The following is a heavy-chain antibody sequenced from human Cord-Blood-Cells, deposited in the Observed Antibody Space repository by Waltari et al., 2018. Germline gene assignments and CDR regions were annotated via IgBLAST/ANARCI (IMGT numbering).Heavy chain of an antibody. CDR2: IYYSGST. CDR3: ARHVRSYYYYYYMDV. V-gene: IGHV4-39*01. D-gene: IGHD1-26*01. Sequence: GWIRQPPGKGLEWIGSIYYSGSTYYNPSLKSRVTISVDTSKNQFSLKLSSVTAADTAVYYCARHVRSYYYYYYMDVWGKGTTVTVSS. J-gene: IGHJ6*03.